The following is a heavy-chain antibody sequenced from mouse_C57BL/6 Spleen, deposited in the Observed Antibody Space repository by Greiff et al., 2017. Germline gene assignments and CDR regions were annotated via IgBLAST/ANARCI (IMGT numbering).Heavy chain of an antibody. D-gene: IGHD1-1*01. CDR2: INPSNGGT. Sequence: VQLQQPGTELVKPGASVKLSCKASGYTFTSYWMHWVKQRPGQGLEWIGNINPSNGGTNYNEKFKSKATLTVDKSSSTAYMQLSSLTSEDSAVYYCARGYYYGSSFLYYYAMDYWGQGTSVTVSS. V-gene: IGHV1-53*01. CDR3: ARGYYYGSSFLYYYAMDY. J-gene: IGHJ4*01. CDR1: GYTFTSYW.